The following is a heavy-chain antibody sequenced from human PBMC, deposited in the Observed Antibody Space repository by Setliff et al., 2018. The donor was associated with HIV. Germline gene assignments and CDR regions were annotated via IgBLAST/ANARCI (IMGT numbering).Heavy chain of an antibody. CDR2: ISPSDSDT. J-gene: IGHJ4*02. Sequence: PGESLKISCKGSGYSFTKYWIAWVRQTPGKGLEWMGIISPSDSDTRHSPSFQGQVTMSADKSVSTAYLQWSSLRAADTAVYFCARADCGGDCYLPYYFDHWGQGTKVTVSS. V-gene: IGHV5-51*01. D-gene: IGHD2-21*02. CDR3: ARADCGGDCYLPYYFDH. CDR1: GYSFTKYW.